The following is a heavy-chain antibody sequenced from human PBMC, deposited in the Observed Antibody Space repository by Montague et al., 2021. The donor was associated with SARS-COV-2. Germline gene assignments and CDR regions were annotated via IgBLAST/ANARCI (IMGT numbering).Heavy chain of an antibody. CDR2: IYHSGST. D-gene: IGHD2-2*01. V-gene: IGHV4-4*02. CDR3: ARDLLRYCSSTSCYNDAFDI. CDR1: GGSISSSNW. Sequence: ETLSLTCAVSGGSISSSNWWSWVRQPPGEGLEWIGEIYHSGSTNYNPSLKSRVTISVDKSKNQFSLKLSSVTAADTAVYYCARDLLRYCSSTSCYNDAFDIWGQGTMVTVSS. J-gene: IGHJ3*02.